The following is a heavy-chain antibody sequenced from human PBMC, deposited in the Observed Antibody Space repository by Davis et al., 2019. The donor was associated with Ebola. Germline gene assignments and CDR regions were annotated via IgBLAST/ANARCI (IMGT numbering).Heavy chain of an antibody. V-gene: IGHV3-23*01. CDR2: ISGSGGST. CDR1: VITFSSYA. J-gene: IGHJ6*04. Sequence: GGSLRLSCTDSVITFSSYAMTWVRQAPGKGLEWVSAISGSGGSTDYADSVKGRFTISRDNSKKTLYLQMNSLRAEDTAVYYCAKSGLSFGVVKYHYGMDVWGKGTTVTVSS. D-gene: IGHD3-3*01. CDR3: AKSGLSFGVVKYHYGMDV.